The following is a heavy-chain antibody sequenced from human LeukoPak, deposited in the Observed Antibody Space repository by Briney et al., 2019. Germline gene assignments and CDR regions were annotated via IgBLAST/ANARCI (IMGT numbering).Heavy chain of an antibody. V-gene: IGHV1-18*01. D-gene: IGHD3-22*01. Sequence: ASVKVSCKASGYTFTSYGISWVRQAPGQGLEWMGWISAYNGNTSYAQKLQGRVTMTTDTSTSTAYMELRSLRSDDTAVYYCARGRLAYYYDSSGYYDFDYWGQGTLVTVSS. CDR3: ARGRLAYYYDSSGYYDFDY. CDR2: ISAYNGNT. CDR1: GYTFTSYG. J-gene: IGHJ4*02.